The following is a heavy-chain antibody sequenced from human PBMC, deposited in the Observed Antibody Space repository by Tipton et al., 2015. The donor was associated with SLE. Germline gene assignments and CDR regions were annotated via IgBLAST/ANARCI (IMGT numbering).Heavy chain of an antibody. Sequence: QLVQSGAEVKKAGASVKVSCEASAYMFTSYYMHWVRQAPGQGLEWMGIINPSGGSTSYAQKFQGRVTMTRDTSTSTVYMELSSLRSEDTALYYCARARAVASIYSDGIDGWGPVTTVTVSS. V-gene: IGHV1-46*01. J-gene: IGHJ6*02. CDR3: ARARAVASIYSDGIDG. CDR2: INPSGGST. D-gene: IGHD6-19*01. CDR1: AYMFTSYY.